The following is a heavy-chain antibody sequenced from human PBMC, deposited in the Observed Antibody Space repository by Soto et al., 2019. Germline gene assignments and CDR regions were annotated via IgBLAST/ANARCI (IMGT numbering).Heavy chain of an antibody. J-gene: IGHJ6*02. D-gene: IGHD2-2*01. CDR2: ISGSGGST. Sequence: GGSLRLSCAASGFRFSDYSMNWVRQAPGRGLEWVSAISGSGGSTYYADSVKGRFTISRDNSKNTLYLQMNSLRAEDTAVYYCAKVQHSVVPAAMLYLGARGLYGMDVWGQGTTVTVSS. V-gene: IGHV3-23*01. CDR1: GFRFSDYS. CDR3: AKVQHSVVPAAMLYLGARGLYGMDV.